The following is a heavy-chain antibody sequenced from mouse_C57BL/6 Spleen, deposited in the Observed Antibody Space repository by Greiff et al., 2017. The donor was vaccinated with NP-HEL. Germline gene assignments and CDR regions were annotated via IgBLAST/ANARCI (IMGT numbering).Heavy chain of an antibody. D-gene: IGHD2-2*01. CDR1: GYTFTSYG. CDR2: IYPRSGNT. CDR3: AMEVTTGENY. J-gene: IGHJ2*01. V-gene: IGHV1-81*01. Sequence: QVQLQQSGAELARPGASVKLSCKASGYTFTSYGISWVKQRIGQGLEWIGEIYPRSGNTYYNEKFKGKATLTADKSSSTAYMELRSLTSEDSAVYFCAMEVTTGENYWGQGTTLTVSS.